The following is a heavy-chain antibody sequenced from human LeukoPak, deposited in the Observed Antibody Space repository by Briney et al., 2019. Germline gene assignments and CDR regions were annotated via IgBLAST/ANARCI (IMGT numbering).Heavy chain of an antibody. V-gene: IGHV3-21*01. Sequence: PGGSLRLSCAASGFTFSTYSMDWVRQAPGKGLEWVSSITSSSTFIYYADSVKGRFTISRDNAKNSLYLQMNSLRAEDTAVYYCARDRGTAHDAYDIWGQGTMVTVSS. CDR1: GFTFSTYS. CDR2: ITSSSTFI. J-gene: IGHJ3*02. CDR3: ARDRGTAHDAYDI. D-gene: IGHD3-10*01.